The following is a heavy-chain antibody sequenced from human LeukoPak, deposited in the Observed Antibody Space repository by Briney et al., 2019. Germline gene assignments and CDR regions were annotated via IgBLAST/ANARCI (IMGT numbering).Heavy chain of an antibody. CDR1: GGSISSGGYS. Sequence: SQTLSLTCAVSGGSISSGGYSWSWIRQPSGKGLEWIGYIYHSGSTYYNPSLKSRVTISVDTSKNQFSLKLSSVTAADTAVYYCARSPLGNDDYFDYWGQGTLVTVSS. V-gene: IGHV4-30-2*05. CDR3: ARSPLGNDDYFDY. J-gene: IGHJ4*02. D-gene: IGHD1-1*01. CDR2: IYHSGST.